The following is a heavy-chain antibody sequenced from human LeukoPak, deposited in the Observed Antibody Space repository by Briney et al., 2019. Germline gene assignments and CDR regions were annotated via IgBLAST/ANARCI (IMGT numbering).Heavy chain of an antibody. CDR3: ARDLSGVTGYTYGRGIDY. V-gene: IGHV3-30*02. D-gene: IGHD5-18*01. CDR2: IRYDGSNE. J-gene: IGHJ4*02. Sequence: PGGSLRLSCAASGFTFSSYGMHWVRQAPGKGLEWVSFIRYDGSNEYYADSVRGRFTISRDNAKTSLYLQMNSLRAEDTAVYYCARDLSGVTGYTYGRGIDYWGQGTLVTVSS. CDR1: GFTFSSYG.